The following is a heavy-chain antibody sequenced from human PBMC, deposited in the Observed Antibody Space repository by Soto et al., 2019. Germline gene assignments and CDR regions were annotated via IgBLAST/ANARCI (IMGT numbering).Heavy chain of an antibody. J-gene: IGHJ5*02. CDR1: GFTFSSYS. V-gene: IGHV3-21*01. D-gene: IGHD6-19*01. CDR2: ISSSSSYI. CDR3: ARDLSSGWYGLDWFDP. Sequence: PGGSLRLSCAASGFTFSSYSMNWVRQAPGKGLEWVSSISSSSSYIYYADSVKGRFTISRDNAKNSLYLQMNSLRAEDTAVYYGARDLSSGWYGLDWFDPWGQGTLVTVSS.